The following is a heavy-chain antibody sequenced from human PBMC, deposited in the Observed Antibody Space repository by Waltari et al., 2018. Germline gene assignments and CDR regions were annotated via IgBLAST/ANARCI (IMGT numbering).Heavy chain of an antibody. CDR3: ARLSIAAAGTEYFQH. D-gene: IGHD6-13*01. CDR2: IYYSGST. Sequence: QLQLQESGPGLVKPSETLSLTCTVSGGSISSSSYYWGWIRQPPGKGLEWIGSIYYSGSTDHNPSLKSRGTISVDRSKNQFSLKLSSVTAADTAVYYCARLSIAAAGTEYFQHWGQGTLVTVSS. CDR1: GGSISSSSYY. V-gene: IGHV4-39*01. J-gene: IGHJ1*01.